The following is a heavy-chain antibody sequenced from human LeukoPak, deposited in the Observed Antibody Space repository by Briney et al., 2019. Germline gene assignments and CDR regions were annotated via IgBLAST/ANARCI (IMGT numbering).Heavy chain of an antibody. CDR1: GFIFSAYG. CDR3: ARDRSCSSTSCYGRNWFDP. D-gene: IGHD2-2*01. Sequence: GGSLRLSCAASGFIFSAYGMHWVRQAPGKGLEWVAVIWYDGSNKYYADSVKGRFTISRDNSKNTLYLQMNSLRAEDTAVYYCARDRSCSSTSCYGRNWFDPWGQGTLVTVSS. V-gene: IGHV3-33*08. J-gene: IGHJ5*02. CDR2: IWYDGSNK.